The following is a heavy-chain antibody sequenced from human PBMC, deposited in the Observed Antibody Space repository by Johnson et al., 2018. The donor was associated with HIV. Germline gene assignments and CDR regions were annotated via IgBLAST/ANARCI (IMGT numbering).Heavy chain of an antibody. J-gene: IGHJ3*02. CDR1: RFTFDDYG. D-gene: IGHD1-1*01. CDR3: AREELEPDVFDI. CDR2: INSDGSET. V-gene: IGHV3-74*03. Sequence: VQLVESGGGLVQPGGSLRLSCAASRFTFDDYGMSWVRQAPGEGLVWVARINSDGSETKYAESVKGRFTMTRENAKNTLYLQMNFLRAEDTAMYYCAREELEPDVFDIWGQGTMVTVSS.